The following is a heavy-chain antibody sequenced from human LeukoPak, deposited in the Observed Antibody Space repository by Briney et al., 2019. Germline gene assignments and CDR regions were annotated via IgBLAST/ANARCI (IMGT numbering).Heavy chain of an antibody. CDR3: ARDPYSGSYGNMYYYYMDV. CDR1: GFSFSSYN. V-gene: IGHV3-21*01. J-gene: IGHJ6*03. Sequence: GGSLRLSCEASGFSFSSYNMDWVRQTPGKGLEWISSITTSSTYTFYADSVKGRLTISRDNARNSLYLQMNSLRVEDTAVYYCARDPYSGSYGNMYYYYMDVWGKGTTVTISS. CDR2: ITTSSTYT. D-gene: IGHD1-26*01.